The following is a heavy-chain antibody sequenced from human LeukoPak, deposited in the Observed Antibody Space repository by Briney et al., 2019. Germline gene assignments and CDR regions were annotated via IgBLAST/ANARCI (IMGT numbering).Heavy chain of an antibody. D-gene: IGHD2-2*01. CDR1: GYTFTSYG. V-gene: IGHV1-18*01. CDR2: ISAYNGNT. Sequence: ASVKVSCKASGYTFTSYGISWVRQAPGQGLEWMGWISAYNGNTNYAQKLQGRVTMTTDTSTSTAYMELRSLRSDDTAVYYCATVLSTRRYCSSTSCHHEGGFDYWGQGTLVTVSS. CDR3: ATVLSTRRYCSSTSCHHEGGFDY. J-gene: IGHJ4*02.